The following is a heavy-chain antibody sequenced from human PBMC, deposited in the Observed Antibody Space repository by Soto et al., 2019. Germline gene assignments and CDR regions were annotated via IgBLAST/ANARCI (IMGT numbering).Heavy chain of an antibody. CDR3: ARALPVAKGGFDP. V-gene: IGHV3-53*01. J-gene: IGHJ5*02. CDR2: IYTAGGT. D-gene: IGHD2-2*01. Sequence: PGGSLRLSCAASGFTVSNTYMTWVRQPPGKGLECVSVIYTAGGTNYADSVKGRFIISRDNSRNTLYPQMNSLRAEDTAVYYCARALPVAKGGFDPWGQGTLVTVSS. CDR1: GFTVSNTY.